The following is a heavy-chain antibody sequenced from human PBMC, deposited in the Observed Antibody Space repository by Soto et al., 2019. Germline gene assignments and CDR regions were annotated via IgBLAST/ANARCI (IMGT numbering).Heavy chain of an antibody. V-gene: IGHV4-4*02. Sequence: QVQLQESGPGLVKPSGTLSLTCAVSGGSISSGDWWSWVRQPPGKGLEWIGEVYHSGSTNYRPSLPSRLTTSTDNPNNHSSLRLTSGTAADTAVYYCARMGSPVTTGRLDSWGQGTLVTVSA. J-gene: IGHJ4*02. CDR1: GGSISSGDW. D-gene: IGHD4-17*01. CDR3: ARMGSPVTTGRLDS. CDR2: VYHSGST.